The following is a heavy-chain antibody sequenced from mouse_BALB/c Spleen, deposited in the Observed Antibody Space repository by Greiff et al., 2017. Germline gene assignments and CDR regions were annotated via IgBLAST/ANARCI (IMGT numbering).Heavy chain of an antibody. CDR1: GFTFSSYG. CDR2: ISSGGSYT. CDR3: ARQIPTDYAMDY. J-gene: IGHJ4*01. Sequence: EVQGVESGGDLVKPGGSLKLSCAASGFTFSSYGMSWVRQTPDKRLEWVATISSGGSYTYYPDSVKGRFTISRDNAKNTLYLQMSSLKSEDTAMYYCARQIPTDYAMDYWGQGTSVTVSS. V-gene: IGHV5-6*01.